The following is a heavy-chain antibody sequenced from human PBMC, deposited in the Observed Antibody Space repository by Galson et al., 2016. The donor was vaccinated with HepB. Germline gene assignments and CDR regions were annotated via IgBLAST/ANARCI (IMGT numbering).Heavy chain of an antibody. CDR2: IYHSGST. CDR1: GGSISSGGYY. CDR3: ARDMVRDSGSYYYYYGLDV. Sequence: TLSLTCTVSGGSISSGGYYWSWIRQHPGKGLEWIGYIYHSGSTYYNPSLKSRVSISVDTSKDQVSLRLSSVTAADTALYYCARDMVRDSGSYYYYYGLDVWGQGTTVTVSS. D-gene: IGHD3-10*01. V-gene: IGHV4-31*03. J-gene: IGHJ6*02.